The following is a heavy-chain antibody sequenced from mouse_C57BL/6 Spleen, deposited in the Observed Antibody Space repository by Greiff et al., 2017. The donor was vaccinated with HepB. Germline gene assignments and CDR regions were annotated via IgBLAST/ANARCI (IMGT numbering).Heavy chain of an antibody. J-gene: IGHJ4*01. Sequence: QVHVKQSGAELARPGASVKLSCKASGYTFTSYGISWVKQRTGQGLEWIGEIYPRSGNTYYNEKFKGKATLTADKSSSTAYMELRSLTSEDSAVYFCARNYNCMDYWGQGTSVTVSS. CDR1: GYTFTSYG. V-gene: IGHV1-81*01. CDR3: ARNYNCMDY. CDR2: IYPRSGNT. D-gene: IGHD1-3*01.